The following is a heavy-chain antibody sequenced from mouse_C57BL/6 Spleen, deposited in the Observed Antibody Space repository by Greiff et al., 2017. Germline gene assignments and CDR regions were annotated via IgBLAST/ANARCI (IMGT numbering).Heavy chain of an antibody. CDR2: INPNNGGT. CDR3: ARMKDYSNCFDY. J-gene: IGHJ2*01. D-gene: IGHD2-5*01. V-gene: IGHV1-26*01. Sequence: EVQLQQSGPELVKPGASVKISCKASGYTFTDYYMNWVKQSHGKSLEWIGDINPNNGGTSYNQKFKGKATLTVDKSSSTAYMELRSLTSEDSAVYYCARMKDYSNCFDYWGQGTTLTVSS. CDR1: GYTFTDYY.